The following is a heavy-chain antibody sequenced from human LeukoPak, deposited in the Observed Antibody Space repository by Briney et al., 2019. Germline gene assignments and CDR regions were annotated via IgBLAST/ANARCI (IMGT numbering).Heavy chain of an antibody. J-gene: IGHJ3*02. V-gene: IGHV1-2*02. Sequence: ATVKVSCKASGYTFTCYDMHWVRQAPRQGLEWMGWINPNSGGTNYAQKFQGRVTMTRDTSISRAYMEVSRLRSDDTAVYYCAREREMATIGDAFDIWGQGTMVTVSS. CDR2: INPNSGGT. CDR3: AREREMATIGDAFDI. CDR1: GYTFTCYD. D-gene: IGHD5-24*01.